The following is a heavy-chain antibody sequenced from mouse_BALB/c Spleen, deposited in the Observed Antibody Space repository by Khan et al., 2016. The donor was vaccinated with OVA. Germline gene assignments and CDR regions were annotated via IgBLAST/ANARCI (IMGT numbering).Heavy chain of an antibody. CDR3: ARGYYGDPFSY. D-gene: IGHD2-13*01. J-gene: IGHJ3*01. CDR2: ISDGGIYT. Sequence: EVELVESGGGLVKPGGSLKLSCAASGFTFSDYYMYWVRQTPEKRLEWVATISDGGIYTYYPDSVKGRFTISRVDAKNNQFLQVSSLKSEDTSLYYCARGYYGDPFSYWGQGTLVTVSA. CDR1: GFTFSDYY. V-gene: IGHV5-4*02.